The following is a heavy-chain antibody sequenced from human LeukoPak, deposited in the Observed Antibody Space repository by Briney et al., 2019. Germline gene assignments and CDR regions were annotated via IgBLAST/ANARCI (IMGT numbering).Heavy chain of an antibody. Sequence: GGSLRLSCAASGFTFSSYWMSWVRQAPGKGLEWVANMKYDGSEKYYADSVKGRFTISRDNSKNTLDLQMNSLRAEDTAVYYCARPTRGSRSLLIDFWGQGTLLTVSS. D-gene: IGHD1-26*01. CDR3: ARPTRGSRSLLIDF. CDR1: GFTFSSYW. J-gene: IGHJ4*02. V-gene: IGHV3-7*01. CDR2: MKYDGSEK.